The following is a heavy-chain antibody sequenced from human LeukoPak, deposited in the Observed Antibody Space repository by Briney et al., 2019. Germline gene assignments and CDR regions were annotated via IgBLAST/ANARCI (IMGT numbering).Heavy chain of an antibody. Sequence: ASVKVSCKASGYTFNSNDMHWVRHPPGQGHEWMGIINPNGGSTSYEQKFQGRVTMTRDTSTSTVYMELSSLRSEDTAVYYCARESYGEEDNWCQGTLVTVSS. CDR2: INPNGGST. J-gene: IGHJ4*02. CDR3: ARESYGEEDN. V-gene: IGHV1-46*02. CDR1: GYTFNSND. D-gene: IGHD4-17*01.